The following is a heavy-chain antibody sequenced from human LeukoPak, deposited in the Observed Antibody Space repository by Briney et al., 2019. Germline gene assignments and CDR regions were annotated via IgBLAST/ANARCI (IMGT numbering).Heavy chain of an antibody. CDR3: ARIPLGYSGAYYFDY. CDR1: RVSISGSIRSYY. D-gene: IGHD5-12*01. Sequence: SETLSLTCTVSRVSISGSIRSYYWRWLRQPPGKGLEWIGYISSSGSVNDNPSLRSRVTISVDTSKNQFFLNLSSVSAADTAVYYCARIPLGYSGAYYFDYWGQGTLVTVSP. V-gene: IGHV4-4*09. J-gene: IGHJ4*02. CDR2: ISSSGSV.